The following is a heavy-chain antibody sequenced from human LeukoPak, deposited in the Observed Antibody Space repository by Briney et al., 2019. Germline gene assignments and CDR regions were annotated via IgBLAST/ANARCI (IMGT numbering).Heavy chain of an antibody. CDR3: ARLSYGSGSHYNFYFDL. J-gene: IGHJ4*02. V-gene: IGHV4-39*01. D-gene: IGHD3-10*01. CDR1: GASISSYY. CDR2: IYYSGNS. Sequence: SETLSLTCTVSGASISSYYWGWIRQPPGKELEWIGNIYYSGNSYYNPSLKSRVTISVDASKNQFSLNLSSVTAADTAVYYCARLSYGSGSHYNFYFDLWGQGTLVTVSA.